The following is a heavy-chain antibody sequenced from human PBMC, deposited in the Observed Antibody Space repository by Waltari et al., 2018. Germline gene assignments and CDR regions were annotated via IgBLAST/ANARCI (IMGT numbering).Heavy chain of an antibody. Sequence: QMQLVQSGPEVKKPGTSVKVSCKASGLTFTSSAVQWVRQARGQRLEWIGWIVVGSGNTNYAQKFQERVTITRDMSTSTAYMELSSLRSEDTAVYYCASGASTTFWPYYMDVWGKGTTVTVSS. CDR2: IVVGSGNT. J-gene: IGHJ6*03. CDR3: ASGASTTFWPYYMDV. CDR1: GLTFTSSA. V-gene: IGHV1-58*01. D-gene: IGHD3-9*01.